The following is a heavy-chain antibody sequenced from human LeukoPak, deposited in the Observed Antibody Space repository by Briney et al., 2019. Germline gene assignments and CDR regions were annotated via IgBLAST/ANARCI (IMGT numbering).Heavy chain of an antibody. Sequence: SETLSLTCTVSGGSISSYYWSWIRQPPGKGLEWIGYIYYSGSTNYNPSLKSRVTISVDTSKNQFSLKLSSVTAADTAVYYCARDAGYSSDAFDIWGQGTMVTVSS. CDR2: IYYSGST. CDR1: GGSISSYY. CDR3: ARDAGYSSDAFDI. D-gene: IGHD6-25*01. J-gene: IGHJ3*02. V-gene: IGHV4-59*01.